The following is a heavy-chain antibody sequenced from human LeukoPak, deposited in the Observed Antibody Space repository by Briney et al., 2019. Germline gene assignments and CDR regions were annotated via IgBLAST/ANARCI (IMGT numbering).Heavy chain of an antibody. CDR2: INQSGSP. V-gene: IGHV4-34*01. CDR1: GGSFSGYY. D-gene: IGHD3-22*01. Sequence: SETLSLTCAVYGGSFSGYYWSWIRQPPGKGLEWIGEINQSGSPNYNPSLKSRITIPVDTSKNQFSLKLRSVTAADTAVFYCARVIGDVSGYYVDYSGQGALVTVSS. CDR3: ARVIGDVSGYYVDY. J-gene: IGHJ4*02.